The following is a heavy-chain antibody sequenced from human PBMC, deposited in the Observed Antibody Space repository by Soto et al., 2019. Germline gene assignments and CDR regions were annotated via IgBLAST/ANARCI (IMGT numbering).Heavy chain of an antibody. D-gene: IGHD2-15*01. CDR2: INHSGST. V-gene: IGHV4-34*01. CDR1: GGSFSGYY. J-gene: IGHJ5*02. CDR3: ARGRIWFDP. Sequence: SETLSLTCAVYGGSFSGYYWSWIRQPPGKGLEWIGEINHSGSTNYNPSLKSRVTISVDTSKNQFSLKLSSVTAADTAVYYCARGRIWFDPWGQGTLVTVSS.